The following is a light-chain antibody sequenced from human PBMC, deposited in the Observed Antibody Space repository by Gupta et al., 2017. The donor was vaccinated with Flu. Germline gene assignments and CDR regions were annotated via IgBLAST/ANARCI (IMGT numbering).Light chain of an antibody. CDR3: QQYNNWPPV. V-gene: IGKV3-15*01. CDR2: GAS. Sequence: IVMTQSPATLSVSPGERATLSCRASQSVSSDLAWYQQMPGQAPRLLIYGASTSATDIPVRFSGSGSGTEFTLSISSLQSEDVAVYFCQQYNNWPPVFGPGTKVEI. J-gene: IGKJ3*01. CDR1: QSVSSD.